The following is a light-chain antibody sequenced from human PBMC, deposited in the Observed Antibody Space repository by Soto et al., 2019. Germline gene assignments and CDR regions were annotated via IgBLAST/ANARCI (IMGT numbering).Light chain of an antibody. Sequence: QSVLTQPPSASGTPGQRVTISCSGSISNIGSNYVYWYQQLPGTATNLLIYRNNERPSGVPARFSGSKSGTSASLAISGLRSEDEADYHCAAWDDSLSGWVFGGGTKLTVL. V-gene: IGLV1-47*01. CDR2: RNN. J-gene: IGLJ3*02. CDR1: ISNIGSNY. CDR3: AAWDDSLSGWV.